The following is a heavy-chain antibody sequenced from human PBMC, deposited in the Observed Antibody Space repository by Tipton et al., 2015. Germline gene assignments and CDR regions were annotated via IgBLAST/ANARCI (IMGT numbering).Heavy chain of an antibody. CDR2: IDWNGGRT. CDR1: GFTFDDYG. CDR3: VRDTLYYYGSGSYYEIGGFGY. D-gene: IGHD3-10*01. J-gene: IGHJ4*02. Sequence: GSLRLSCAASGFTFDDYGMTWVRQVPGKGLEWVAGIDWNGGRTGYADSVKGRFIISRDNSKNTLYLQMNSLRAEDTAVYYCVRDTLYYYGSGSYYEIGGFGYWGQGTLVTVSS. V-gene: IGHV3-20*04.